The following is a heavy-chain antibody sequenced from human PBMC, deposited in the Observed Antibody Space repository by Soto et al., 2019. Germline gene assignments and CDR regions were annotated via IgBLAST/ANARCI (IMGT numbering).Heavy chain of an antibody. V-gene: IGHV3-30*02. CDR3: PNSIFGYAGSYQSSSGRFYYGMDX. Sequence: GGSLRLSCAAYGFTFRTYGVHWVRQAPGKGLEWVAFISDDGSEKYYVYSVKGRFTISRDNSNSRLYLQLDSLRADDTAIYYCPNSIFGYAGSYQSSSGRFYYGMDXWGQGTTVTVS. CDR1: GFTFRTYG. D-gene: IGHD3-10*02. J-gene: IGHJ6*02. CDR2: ISDDGSEK.